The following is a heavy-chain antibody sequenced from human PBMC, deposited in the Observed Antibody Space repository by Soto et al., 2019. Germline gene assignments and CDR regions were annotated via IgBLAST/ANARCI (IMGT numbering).Heavy chain of an antibody. Sequence: EVQLVESGGGLVQPGGSLRLSCAASGLTLNNYWMTWVRQAPGKGLEWVASIKEDGSEIRYVDSVKGRFTMSRDNAKNSLYLQMHSLTAEDTALYHCTTCTSNTALPLWGQGTLVIVSS. CDR1: GLTLNNYW. CDR2: IKEDGSEI. D-gene: IGHD5-18*01. J-gene: IGHJ4*02. V-gene: IGHV3-7*05. CDR3: TTCTSNTALPL.